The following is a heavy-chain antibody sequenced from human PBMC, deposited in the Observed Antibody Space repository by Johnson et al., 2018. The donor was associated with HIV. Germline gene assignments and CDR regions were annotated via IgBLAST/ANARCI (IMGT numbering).Heavy chain of an antibody. D-gene: IGHD5-12*01. CDR2: IGTAGDT. CDR1: GFSVRTSD. Sequence: MHLVESGGGVVQPGSSLRLSCAASGFSVRTSDMHWVRQATGKGLSWVSVIGTAGDTSYAESVKRRSTISRDNSKNTLYLQMNSLRPEDTAVYYCARVIWGMRSGYEWGAFDIGGQGTVVTVSS. V-gene: IGHV3-13*01. J-gene: IGHJ3*02. CDR3: ARVIWGMRSGYEWGAFDI.